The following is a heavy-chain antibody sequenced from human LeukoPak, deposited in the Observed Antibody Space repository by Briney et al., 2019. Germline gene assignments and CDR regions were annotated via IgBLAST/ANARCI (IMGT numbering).Heavy chain of an antibody. CDR3: AREQVSGGDYYYMDV. CDR1: GYTFTGYY. J-gene: IGHJ6*03. CDR2: INPNSGGT. V-gene: IGHV1-2*02. Sequence: ASVKVSCKASGYTFTGYYMHWVRQAPGQGLEWMGWINPNSGGTKFAQKFQGRVTMTRDTSISTAYMELSRLRSDDTAVFYCAREQVSGGDYYYMDVWGIGTTVTVSS. D-gene: IGHD2-15*01.